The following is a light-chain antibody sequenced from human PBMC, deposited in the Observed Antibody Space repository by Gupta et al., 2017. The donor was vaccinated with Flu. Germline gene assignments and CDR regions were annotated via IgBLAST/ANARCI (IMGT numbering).Light chain of an antibody. V-gene: IGKV3-20*01. CDR3: QQYGSSQT. Sequence: EIGLTQSPRALSLSPGERATLSCRARQSVSSSYLAWDQQKPGQAPRLFIDGASSRGTGTADRVGGSGAGKDFTLTISRPESEDYAVYYGQQYGSSQTFGQGTKLEIK. J-gene: IGKJ2*01. CDR1: QSVSSSY. CDR2: GAS.